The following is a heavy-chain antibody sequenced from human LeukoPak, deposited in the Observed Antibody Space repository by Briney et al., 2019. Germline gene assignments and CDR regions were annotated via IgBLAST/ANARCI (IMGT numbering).Heavy chain of an antibody. CDR1: GYTFTGHY. CDR3: ARVGHTSGSDFDY. V-gene: IGHV1-2*02. D-gene: IGHD6-19*01. CDR2: INPNSGGT. J-gene: IGHJ4*02. Sequence: ASVTVSCKGSGYTFTGHYMHWVRQAPGQGLEWMGFINPNSGGTNYAQKFQGRVTMTRDTSITTAYMELRRVTSDDTAVYYCARVGHTSGSDFDYWGQGPRVRVSS.